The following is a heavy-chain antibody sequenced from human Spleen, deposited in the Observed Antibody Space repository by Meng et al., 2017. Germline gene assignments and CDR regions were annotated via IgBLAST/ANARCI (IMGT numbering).Heavy chain of an antibody. CDR1: GGSISTSGYY. D-gene: IGHD3-22*01. CDR3: VRSSAWVRTGFDP. J-gene: IGHJ5*02. CDR2: IGHSGFT. Sequence: QPQLQESGPGLVEPSEALSLTCRGSGGSISTSGYYWGWIRQSPGKGLEWIGSIGHSGFTYYTPSVKSRVTVSIDTSKSQFSLKLTSVTAADTAVYFCVRSSAWVRTGFDPWGQGTLVTVSS. V-gene: IGHV4-39*01.